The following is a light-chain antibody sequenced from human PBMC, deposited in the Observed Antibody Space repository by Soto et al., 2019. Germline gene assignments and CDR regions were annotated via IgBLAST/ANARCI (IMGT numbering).Light chain of an antibody. CDR2: GAS. J-gene: IGKJ1*01. CDR1: QSVSSSF. CDR3: QQYGSSPTWT. V-gene: IGKV3-20*01. Sequence: EIVLTQSPGTLSLSPGERATLSCRASQSVSSSFLAWYQQKPGQAPRLLNYGASRRATGIPDRFSGSGSGTDFTLTITRLEPEDFAVYYCQQYGSSPTWTFGQGTKVEIK.